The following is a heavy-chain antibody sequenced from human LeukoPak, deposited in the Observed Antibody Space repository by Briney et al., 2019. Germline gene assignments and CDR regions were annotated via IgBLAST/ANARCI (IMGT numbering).Heavy chain of an antibody. CDR1: GFTFSSYS. CDR3: ARGRGTIFGVVPSPYGMDV. J-gene: IGHJ6*02. D-gene: IGHD3-3*01. V-gene: IGHV3-21*01. Sequence: GGSLGLSCAASGFTFSSYSMNWVRQAPGKGLEWVSSISSSSSYIYYADSVKGRFTISRDNAKNSLYLQMNSLRAEDTAVYYCARGRGTIFGVVPSPYGMDVWGQGTTVTVSS. CDR2: ISSSSSYI.